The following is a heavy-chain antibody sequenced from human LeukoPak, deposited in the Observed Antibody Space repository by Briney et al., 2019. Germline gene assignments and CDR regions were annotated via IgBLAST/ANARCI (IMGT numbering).Heavy chain of an antibody. J-gene: IGHJ4*02. CDR3: ARIMRTTVVTPYFDY. CDR1: GGSISSHY. Sequence: SSETLSLTCTVSGGSISSHYWGWIRQPPGKGLEWIGYIYYSGSTNYNPSLKSRVTISVDTSKNQFSLKLSSVTAADTAVYYCARIMRTTVVTPYFDYWSQGTLVTVSS. D-gene: IGHD4-23*01. V-gene: IGHV4-59*11. CDR2: IYYSGST.